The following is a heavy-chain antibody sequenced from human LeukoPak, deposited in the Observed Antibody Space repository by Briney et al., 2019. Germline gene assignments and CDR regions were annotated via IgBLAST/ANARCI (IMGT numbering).Heavy chain of an antibody. CDR3: TKDLMTGFSSGWYFAY. Sequence: GGSLRLSCEGPGFSFNGYAMSWVRQAPGKGLEWVAVTGGSDDNTHYADSVKGRFTISRDNSANRLFLQMNSLRPDDSALYYCTKDLMTGFSSGWYFAYWGPGTLVSVSS. J-gene: IGHJ4*02. CDR1: GFSFNGYA. CDR2: TGGSDDNT. V-gene: IGHV3-23*01. D-gene: IGHD6-19*01.